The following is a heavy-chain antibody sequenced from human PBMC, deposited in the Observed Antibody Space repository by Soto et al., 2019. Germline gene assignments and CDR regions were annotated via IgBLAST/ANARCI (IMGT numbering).Heavy chain of an antibody. J-gene: IGHJ3*02. Sequence: QVQLVQSGAEVKKPGASVKVSCKVSGYTLTELSMHWVRQAPGKGLEWMGGFDPEDGETIYAQKFQGRVTMTEDTSTDTAYMELSSPRSEDTAVYYCATVLPTMVRGVMMSAFDIWGQGTMVTVSS. CDR1: GYTLTELS. D-gene: IGHD3-10*01. V-gene: IGHV1-24*01. CDR3: ATVLPTMVRGVMMSAFDI. CDR2: FDPEDGET.